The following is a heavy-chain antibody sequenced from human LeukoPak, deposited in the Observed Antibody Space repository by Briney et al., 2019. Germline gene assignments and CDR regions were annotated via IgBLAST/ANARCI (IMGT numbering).Heavy chain of an antibody. CDR3: ARSALGWLDS. Sequence: PGGSLRLSCAVSGFTFTNYWMTWVRQAPWKGLEWVASIDQDGSDKFSVDSVKGRFTISRDNAKNSMYLQMKSLKVEDTAVYYCARSALGWLDSWGQGALVTVSS. CDR1: GFTFTNYW. CDR2: IDQDGSDK. J-gene: IGHJ5*01. D-gene: IGHD7-27*01. V-gene: IGHV3-7*01.